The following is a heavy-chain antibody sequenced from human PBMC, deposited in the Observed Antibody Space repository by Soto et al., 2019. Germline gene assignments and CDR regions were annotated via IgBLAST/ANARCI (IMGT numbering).Heavy chain of an antibody. CDR3: ARDFEPEHYYFDY. CDR1: GFTFSSYG. J-gene: IGHJ4*02. CDR2: IWYDGSNK. Sequence: GGSLRLSCAASGFTFSSYGMHWVRQAPGKGLEWVAVIWYDGSNKYYADSVKGRFTISRDNSKNTLYLQMNSLRAEDTAVYYCARDFEPEHYYFDYWGQGTLVTVSS. D-gene: IGHD3-9*01. V-gene: IGHV3-33*01.